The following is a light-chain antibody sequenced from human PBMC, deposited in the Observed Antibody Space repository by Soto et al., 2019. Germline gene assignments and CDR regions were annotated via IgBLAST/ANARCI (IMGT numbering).Light chain of an antibody. CDR1: QTISSW. CDR2: KAS. Sequence: DIQMTQSPSTLSGSVGDRVTITCRASQTISSWLAWYQQKPGKAPKLLIYKASTLKSGVPSRFSGCGSGTEFTLTISSLQPDDFATYYCQHYNSYSEAFGQGPKVELK. J-gene: IGKJ1*01. CDR3: QHYNSYSEA. V-gene: IGKV1-5*03.